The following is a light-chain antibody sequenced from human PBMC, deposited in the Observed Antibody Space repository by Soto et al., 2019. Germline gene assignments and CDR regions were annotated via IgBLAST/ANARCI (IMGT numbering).Light chain of an antibody. CDR3: SSFTSSTTLV. Sequence: QSALTQPASVSGSPGQSITISCTGTSSDVGGYNYVSWYQQLPDKAPKLMIYDVSDWPSGVSYRFSGSKSGNTASLTISGLQAEDEADYYCSSFTSSTTLVFGTGTKLTVL. CDR1: SSDVGGYNY. J-gene: IGLJ1*01. CDR2: DVS. V-gene: IGLV2-14*03.